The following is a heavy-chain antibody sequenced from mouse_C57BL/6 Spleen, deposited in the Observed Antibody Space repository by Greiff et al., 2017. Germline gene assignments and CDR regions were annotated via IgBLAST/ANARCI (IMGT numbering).Heavy chain of an antibody. V-gene: IGHV1-82*01. CDR1: GYAFSSSW. CDR3: ARSGIYYGSSYGRGFDY. D-gene: IGHD1-1*01. J-gene: IGHJ2*01. CDR2: IYPGDGDT. Sequence: QVQLQQSGPELVKPGASVKISCKASGYAFSSSWMNWVKQRPGKGLEWIGRIYPGDGDTNYNGKFKGKATLTADKSSSTAYMQLSSLTSEDSAVYFCARSGIYYGSSYGRGFDYWGQGTTLTVSS.